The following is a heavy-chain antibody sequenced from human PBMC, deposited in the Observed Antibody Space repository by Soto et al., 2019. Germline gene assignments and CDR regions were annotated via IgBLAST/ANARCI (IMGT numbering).Heavy chain of an antibody. V-gene: IGHV1-18*01. CDR1: GYTFTSYG. D-gene: IGHD2-8*01. Sequence: QVQLVQSGAEVKKPGASVKVSCKASGYTFTSYGISWVRQAPGQGLEWMGWISAYNGNTNYAQKFQGRVTMTTDTSTSTAYSELRSLRSDDTAVFYCARGGKYCTNGVCSFSGMDVWGQGTTVTVSS. J-gene: IGHJ6*02. CDR3: ARGGKYCTNGVCSFSGMDV. CDR2: ISAYNGNT.